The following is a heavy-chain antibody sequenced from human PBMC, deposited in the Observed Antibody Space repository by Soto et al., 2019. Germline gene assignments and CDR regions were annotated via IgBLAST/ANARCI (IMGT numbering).Heavy chain of an antibody. V-gene: IGHV1-2*02. D-gene: IGHD3-10*01. Sequence: QVQLVQSGAEVKKPGASVKVSCKASGYTFTGYYMHWVRQAPGQGLEWMGWINPNSGGTNYAQKFQGRVTMTRDTSISTAYMELSRLRSDDTAVYYCARGRGILWFGEQVDHFDYWGQGTLVTVSS. J-gene: IGHJ4*02. CDR1: GYTFTGYY. CDR2: INPNSGGT. CDR3: ARGRGILWFGEQVDHFDY.